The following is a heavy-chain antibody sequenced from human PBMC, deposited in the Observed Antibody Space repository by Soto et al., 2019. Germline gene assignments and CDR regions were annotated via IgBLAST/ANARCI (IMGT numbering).Heavy chain of an antibody. CDR3: AREVKYQLLSTTPTLYYYYGMDV. CDR1: GYTFTSYA. J-gene: IGHJ6*02. D-gene: IGHD2-2*01. Sequence: ASVKVSCKASGYTFTSYAMHWVRQAPGQRLEWMGWINAGNGNTKYSQKFQGRVTITRDTSTSTVYMELSSLRSEDTAVYYCAREVKYQLLSTTPTLYYYYGMDVWGQGTTVTVSS. CDR2: INAGNGNT. V-gene: IGHV1-3*01.